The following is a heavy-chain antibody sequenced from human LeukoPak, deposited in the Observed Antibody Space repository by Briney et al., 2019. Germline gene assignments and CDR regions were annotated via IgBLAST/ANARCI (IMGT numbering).Heavy chain of an antibody. CDR2: IYYSGST. CDR1: GGSISSSSYY. V-gene: IGHV4-39*01. J-gene: IGHJ4*02. Sequence: SETLSLTCTVSGGSISSSSYYWGWLRLPPGKGLEWIGSIYYSGSTYYNPSLKSRVTISVDTSKNQFSLKLSSVTAADTAVYYCARNYYDSSGLSNPFDYWGQGTLVTVSS. D-gene: IGHD3-22*01. CDR3: ARNYYDSSGLSNPFDY.